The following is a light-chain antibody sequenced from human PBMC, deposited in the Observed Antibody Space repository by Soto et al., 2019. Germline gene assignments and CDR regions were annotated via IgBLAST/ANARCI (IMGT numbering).Light chain of an antibody. CDR1: QGIGNA. CDR3: LHDINYPWT. CDR2: GAS. J-gene: IGKJ1*01. V-gene: IGKV1-6*01. Sequence: AIQMTQSPSSLPASVGDRVTISCRASQGIGNALGWYQQKPGKAPKVLIYGASNLQSGVPPRFSGSGSGTDFTLAISSLQPEDSATYYCLHDINYPWTFGQGTKVDIK.